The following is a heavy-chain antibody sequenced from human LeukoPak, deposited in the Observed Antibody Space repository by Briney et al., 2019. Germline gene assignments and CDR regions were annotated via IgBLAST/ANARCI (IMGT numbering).Heavy chain of an antibody. V-gene: IGHV1-8*03. J-gene: IGHJ3*02. D-gene: IGHD3-22*01. CDR1: GYTFTSYD. CDR2: MNPNSGNT. CDR3: ARDMRKRTYYYDSSGYLQTFDI. Sequence: ASVKVSCKASGYTFTSYDINWVRQATGQGLEWMGWMNPNSGNTGYAQKFQGRVTITRNTSISTAYMELSSLRAEDTAVYYCARDMRKRTYYYDSSGYLQTFDIWGQGTMVTVSS.